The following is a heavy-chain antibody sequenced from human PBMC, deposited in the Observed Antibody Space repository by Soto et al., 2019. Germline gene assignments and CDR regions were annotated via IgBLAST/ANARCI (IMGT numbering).Heavy chain of an antibody. V-gene: IGHV3-64*01. Sequence: TGGSLRLCCAASGFTFSSYDMHWVRQAPGKGLEYISAISSNGGITYYASSVKGRFTISRDNSKNTLYLQMGSLRAEDMAVYYCVRDPSFDYWGQGTLVTVSS. CDR1: GFTFSSYD. J-gene: IGHJ4*02. CDR3: VRDPSFDY. CDR2: ISSNGGIT.